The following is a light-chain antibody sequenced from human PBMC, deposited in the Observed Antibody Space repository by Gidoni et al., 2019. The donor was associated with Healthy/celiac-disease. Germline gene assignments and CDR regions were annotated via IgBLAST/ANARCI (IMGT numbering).Light chain of an antibody. J-gene: IGKJ4*01. V-gene: IGKV3-20*01. CDR2: GAS. Sequence: EIVLTKSPGTPSLSPVERATPTCRASQSVSSSYLAWYQQKPGQAPRLLIYGASSRATGIPARFSGSGSGTDFTLTISRLEPEDFAVYYCQQYGSSLLTFGGGTKVEIK. CDR1: QSVSSSY. CDR3: QQYGSSLLT.